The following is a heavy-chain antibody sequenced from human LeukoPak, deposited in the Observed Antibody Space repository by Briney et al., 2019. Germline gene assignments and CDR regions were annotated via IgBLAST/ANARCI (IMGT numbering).Heavy chain of an antibody. D-gene: IGHD1-1*01. V-gene: IGHV1-69*01. CDR3: ARARVYNWNDEGWFDP. CDR2: IIPIFGTA. J-gene: IGHJ5*02. Sequence: ASVKVSCKASGGTFSSYAISWVRQAPGQGLEWRGGIIPIFGTANYAQKFQGRVTITADEATSTAYMELSSLRSEDTAVYYCARARVYNWNDEGWFDPWGQGTLVTVSS. CDR1: GGTFSSYA.